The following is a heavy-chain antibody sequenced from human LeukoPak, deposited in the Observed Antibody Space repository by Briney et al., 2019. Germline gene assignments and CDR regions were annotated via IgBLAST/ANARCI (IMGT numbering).Heavy chain of an antibody. V-gene: IGHV4-4*09. J-gene: IGHJ5*02. CDR1: GGSISSYY. CDR3: ARRQSRFDNWLDP. D-gene: IGHD3-3*01. Sequence: SETLSLSCTVSGGSISSYYWSWIRQSPGKGLEWIGYIYTSGNTNYNPSLKSRVTISVDTSKNQFSLKLSSVTAADTAVYYCARRQSRFDNWLDPWGQGTLVTVSS. CDR2: IYTSGNT.